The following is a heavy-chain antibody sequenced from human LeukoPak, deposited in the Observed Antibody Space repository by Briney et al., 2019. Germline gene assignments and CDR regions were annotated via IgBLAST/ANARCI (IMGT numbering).Heavy chain of an antibody. J-gene: IGHJ4*02. Sequence: LVASVKVSCKASGYTFTGYYMHWVRQAPGQGLEWMGWINPNSGGTNYAQKFQGRVTMTRNTSISTAYMELSSLRSEDTAVYYCARGVPRYCRSPGRAAAGICGVYWGQGTLVTVSS. CDR1: GYTFTGYY. V-gene: IGHV1-2*03. CDR3: ARGVPRYCRSPGRAAAGICGVY. CDR2: INPNSGGT. D-gene: IGHD6-13*01.